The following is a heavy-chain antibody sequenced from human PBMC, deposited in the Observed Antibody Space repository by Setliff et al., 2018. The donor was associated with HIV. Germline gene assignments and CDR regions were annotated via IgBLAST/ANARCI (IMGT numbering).Heavy chain of an antibody. CDR1: GGSFSGYY. CDR3: AGGDYYDSSGYEGLDS. D-gene: IGHD3-22*01. Sequence: SETLSLTCAVYGGSFSGYYWSWIRQSPGKGLEWIGEVSYSGNTNYNPSLKSRLNISVDKSKNQFSLKVSSVTAADTAVYYCAGGDYYDSSGYEGLDSWGQGTLVTVSS. CDR2: VSYSGNT. J-gene: IGHJ4*02. V-gene: IGHV4-34*01.